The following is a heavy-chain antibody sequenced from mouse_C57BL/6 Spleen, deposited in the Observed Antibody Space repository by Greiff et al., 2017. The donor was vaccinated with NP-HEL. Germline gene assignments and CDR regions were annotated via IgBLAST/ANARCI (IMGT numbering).Heavy chain of an antibody. D-gene: IGHD2-4*01. CDR3: ARGRLRYYDYDGGFAY. Sequence: VQLQQSGAELMKPGASVKLSCKATGYTFTGYWIEWVKQRPGHGLEWIGEILPGSGSTNYNEKFKGKATFTADTSSNTACMQLSSLTTEDSAIYYCARGRLRYYDYDGGFAYWGQGTLVTVSA. J-gene: IGHJ3*01. CDR1: GYTFTGYW. V-gene: IGHV1-9*01. CDR2: ILPGSGST.